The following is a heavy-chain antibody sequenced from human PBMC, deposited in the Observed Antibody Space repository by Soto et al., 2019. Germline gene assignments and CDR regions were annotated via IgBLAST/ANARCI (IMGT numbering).Heavy chain of an antibody. J-gene: IGHJ5*02. V-gene: IGHV4-34*01. D-gene: IGHD3-10*01. CDR3: ARRSLYYYGSGSFNWFDP. CDR2: INHSGST. CDR1: GGSFSGHY. Sequence: SETLSLTCAVYGGSFSGHYWSWIRQPPGKGLEWIGEINHSGSTNYNPSLKSRVTISVDTSKNRFSLKLSSVTAADTAVYYCARRSLYYYGSGSFNWFDPWGQGTLVTVSS.